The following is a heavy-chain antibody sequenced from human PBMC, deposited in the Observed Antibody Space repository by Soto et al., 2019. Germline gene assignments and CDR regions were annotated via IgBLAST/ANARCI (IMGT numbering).Heavy chain of an antibody. CDR1: GGSINRGNFY. V-gene: IGHV4-31*03. CDR2: IYYSGTT. D-gene: IGHD2-15*01. Sequence: QVQLQESGPGLVKPSETLSLTCTVSGGSINRGNFYWTWIRQHPGKGLEGIGYIYYSGTTDYNPSLKSRVTMSLDTSTNQFSLRLTSVTAADTAVYYCASVAAALDYYGMDVWGQGTTVTVSS. J-gene: IGHJ6*02. CDR3: ASVAAALDYYGMDV.